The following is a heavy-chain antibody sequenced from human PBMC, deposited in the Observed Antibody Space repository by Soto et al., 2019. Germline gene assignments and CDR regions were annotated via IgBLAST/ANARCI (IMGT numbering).Heavy chain of an antibody. V-gene: IGHV4-59*01. CDR2: VSYSGST. CDR3: ARSHDNGDHGKYRQH. D-gene: IGHD4-17*01. CDR1: GASISSYY. J-gene: IGHJ1*01. Sequence: QVQLQESGPGLVKPSETLSLTCTVSGASISSYYWNWIRQPPGKGLEWIGYVSYSGSTNYNPSLKSRITISLDTSMNQFSLELNSVTAADTATYYCARSHDNGDHGKYRQHWGRGTLVTVSS.